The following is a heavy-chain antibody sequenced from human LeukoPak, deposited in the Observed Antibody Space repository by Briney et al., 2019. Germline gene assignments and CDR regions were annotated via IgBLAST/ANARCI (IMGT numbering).Heavy chain of an antibody. J-gene: IGHJ4*02. D-gene: IGHD4-23*01. CDR2: ISFDGSNK. V-gene: IGHV3-30*18. Sequence: GRSLRLSCTASGFTFSRFGMHWVRLAPGKGLEWVAVISFDGSNKFYTDSVKGRFTISRDNSDNMVYLQMNSLTGEDSGVYYCAKDYRHYGGNPAHWGQGTLVTVAS. CDR1: GFTFSRFG. CDR3: AKDYRHYGGNPAH.